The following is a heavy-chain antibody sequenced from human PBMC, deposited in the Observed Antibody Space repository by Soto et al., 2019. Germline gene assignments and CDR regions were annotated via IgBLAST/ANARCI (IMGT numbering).Heavy chain of an antibody. D-gene: IGHD6-19*01. CDR2: IWYDGTNR. J-gene: IGHJ4*01. CDR3: SRETSRGRLDRIDF. CDR1: GFTISNHG. V-gene: IGHV3-33*01. Sequence: QVQLVESGGGVVQPGRPLRQSSAASGFTISNHGMHWIRTDPGKGLAWVTVIWYDGTNRVSADSVKGRFTISRDISEYTVFLQMNSLRAEDTAVSYGSRETSRGRLDRIDFWGHGTLVTFSS.